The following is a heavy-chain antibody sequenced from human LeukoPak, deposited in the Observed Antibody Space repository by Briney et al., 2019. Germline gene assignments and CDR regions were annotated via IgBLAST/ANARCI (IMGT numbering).Heavy chain of an antibody. D-gene: IGHD3-10*02. J-gene: IGHJ6*04. CDR1: GFTFSSYD. V-gene: IGHV3-23*01. CDR2: ISGSGGST. CDR3: AELGITMIGGV. Sequence: PGGSLRLSCAVSGFTFSSYDMSWVRQAPGKGLEWVSAISGSGGSTYYADSVKGRFTISRDNAKNSLYLQMNSLRAEDTAVYYCAELGITMIGGVWGKGTTVTISS.